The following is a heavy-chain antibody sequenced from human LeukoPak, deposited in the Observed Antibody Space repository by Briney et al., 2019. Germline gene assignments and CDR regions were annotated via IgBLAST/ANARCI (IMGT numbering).Heavy chain of an antibody. J-gene: IGHJ4*02. D-gene: IGHD3-3*01. Sequence: GGSLRLSCAASGFTFSSYAMSWVRQAPGKGLEWVSAISGSGGSTYYADSVKGRFTISRDNSKNTLYLQMNSLRAEDTAVYYCAKDRPQLQDYDFWSGYSRFDYWGQGTLVTVSS. CDR3: AKDRPQLQDYDFWSGYSRFDY. CDR1: GFTFSSYA. V-gene: IGHV3-23*01. CDR2: ISGSGGST.